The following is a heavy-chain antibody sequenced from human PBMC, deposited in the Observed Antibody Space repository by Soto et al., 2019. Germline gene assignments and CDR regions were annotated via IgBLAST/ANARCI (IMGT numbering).Heavy chain of an antibody. V-gene: IGHV3-20*04. J-gene: IGHJ4*02. CDR1: GFAFSGVG. D-gene: IGHD3-9*01. CDR3: ARGANYDILTGYFDY. CDR2: INWNGGST. Sequence: GGSLRLSCAASGFAFSGVGIRWVRQAPGKGLEWVSGINWNGGSTGYADSVKGRFTISRDNAKNPLYLQMNSLRAEDTALYYCARGANYDILTGYFDYWGQGTLVTVSS.